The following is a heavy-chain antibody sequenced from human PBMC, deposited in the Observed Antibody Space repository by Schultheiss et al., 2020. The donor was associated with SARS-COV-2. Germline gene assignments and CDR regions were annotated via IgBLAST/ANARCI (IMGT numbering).Heavy chain of an antibody. J-gene: IGHJ4*02. CDR2: IYYSGST. Sequence: SQTLSLTCTVSGGSISSGGYYWSWIRQHPGKGLEWIGYIYYSGSTNYNPSLKSRVTISVDTSKNQFSLKLSSVTAADTAVYYCACYVGHSPGFDYWGQGTLVTVSS. V-gene: IGHV4-61*08. CDR1: GGSISSGGYY. D-gene: IGHD3-16*01. CDR3: ACYVGHSPGFDY.